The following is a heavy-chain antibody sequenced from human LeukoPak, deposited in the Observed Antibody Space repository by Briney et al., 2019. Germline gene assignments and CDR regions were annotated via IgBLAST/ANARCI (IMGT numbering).Heavy chain of an antibody. J-gene: IGHJ5*02. CDR2: IYSGGST. CDR3: AREEFYYGAGSYNWFDP. CDR1: GFTVSSNY. V-gene: IGHV3-66*01. Sequence: GGSLRLSCSASGFTVSSNYMSWVRQAPGKGLEWVSVIYSGGSTCYADSVKGRFTIARDNSKNTLYVQMNSLRAEDTAVYYCAREEFYYGAGSYNWFDPWGQGTLVTVSS. D-gene: IGHD3-10*01.